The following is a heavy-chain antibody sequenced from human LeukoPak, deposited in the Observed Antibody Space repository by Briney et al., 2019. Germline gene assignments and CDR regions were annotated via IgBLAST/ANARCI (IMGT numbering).Heavy chain of an antibody. V-gene: IGHV3-21*04. CDR2: ISYTGTYI. CDR3: VRDRGTYRPIDY. J-gene: IGHJ4*02. CDR1: EFSLNTYN. Sequence: GGSLRLSCAASEFSLNTYNMNWVRQAPGRGLEWVSSISYTGTYIYYADSVKGRFTISRDNAQNSLYLQMNSLRAEDTAIYYCVRDRGTYRPIDYWGQGTLVTVSS. D-gene: IGHD1-26*01.